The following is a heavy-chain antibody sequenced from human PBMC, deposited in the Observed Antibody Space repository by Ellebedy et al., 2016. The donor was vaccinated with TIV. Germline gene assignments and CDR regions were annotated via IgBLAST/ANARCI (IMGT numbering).Heavy chain of an antibody. J-gene: IGHJ5*02. CDR3: VKAWHSSSWYSNWFDP. D-gene: IGHD6-13*01. CDR2: ISDNGITT. Sequence: GGSLRLSCSVPGFTFSSYAMHWVRQAPGKGLQYVAAISDNGITTDYADSVGDRFTISRDNSKTTLYLQMRSLRPEDTAVYYCVKAWHSSSWYSNWFDPWGQGTLVIVSS. CDR1: GFTFSSYA. V-gene: IGHV3-64D*09.